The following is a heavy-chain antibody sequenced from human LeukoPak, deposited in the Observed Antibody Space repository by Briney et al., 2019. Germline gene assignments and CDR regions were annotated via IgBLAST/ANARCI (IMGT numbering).Heavy chain of an antibody. CDR3: ARGLNRGRQQLVRRSLPNWFDP. J-gene: IGHJ5*02. V-gene: IGHV4-39*01. CDR2: IYYSGST. CDR1: GGSISSSSYY. D-gene: IGHD6-13*01. Sequence: PSETLSLTCTVSGGSISSSSYYWGWIRQPPGKGLEWIGSIYYSGSTYYNPSLKSRVTISVDTSKNQFSLKLSSVTAADTAVYYCARGLNRGRQQLVRRSLPNWFDPWGQGTLVTVSS.